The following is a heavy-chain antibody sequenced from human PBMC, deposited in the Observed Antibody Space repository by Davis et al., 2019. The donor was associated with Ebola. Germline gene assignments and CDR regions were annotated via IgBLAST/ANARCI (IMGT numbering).Heavy chain of an antibody. CDR2: VSGNNGKT. D-gene: IGHD5-18*01. CDR3: ARGSSTANFDY. V-gene: IGHV1-18*01. J-gene: IGHJ4*02. Sequence: ASVKVSCKASGYSFTHYSFSWVRQAPGQGLEWMGWVSGNNGKTDYAQKFQGRVTMTTDTSTSTAYMELRSLTSDDTAIYYCARGSSTANFDYWGQGTLVTVSP. CDR1: GYSFTHYS.